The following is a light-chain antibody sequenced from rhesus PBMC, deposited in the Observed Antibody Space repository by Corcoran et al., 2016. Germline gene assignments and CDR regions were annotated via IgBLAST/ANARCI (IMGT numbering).Light chain of an antibody. Sequence: DIQMTQSPSSLSASVGDTVTITCRASQGIGNYLAWYQQKPGKAPKPHKYYGSNLESGVPSRFSGSRSWTDFTLTINSQQPDDFAIYYCQQHNSYPFTFGPVTKLDIK. CDR1: QGIGNY. V-gene: IGKV1S3*01. CDR3: QQHNSYPFT. J-gene: IGKJ3*01. CDR2: YGS.